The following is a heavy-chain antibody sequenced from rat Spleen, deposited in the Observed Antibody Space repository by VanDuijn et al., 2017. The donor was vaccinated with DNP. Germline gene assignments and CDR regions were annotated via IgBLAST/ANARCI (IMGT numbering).Heavy chain of an antibody. J-gene: IGHJ2*01. CDR1: GFTFSDYA. V-gene: IGHV5-25*01. D-gene: IGHD1-4*01. CDR3: VSRPPPTRGPFDY. Sequence: EVQLVESGRGLVQPGRSMKLSCAASGFTFSDYAMAWVRQAPTKGLEWVASISPSGGSTYYRDSVKGRFTISRDNAKSTLYLQMDSLRSEDTAAYYCVSRPPPTRGPFDYWGQGVTVTVSS. CDR2: ISPSGGST.